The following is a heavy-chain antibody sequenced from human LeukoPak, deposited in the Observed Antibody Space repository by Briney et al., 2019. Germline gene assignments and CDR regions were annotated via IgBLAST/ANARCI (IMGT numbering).Heavy chain of an antibody. CDR2: TRNKANSYIT. Sequence: GGSLRLSCAASGFTFSSSWMHWVRQAPGKGLEWVGRTRNKANSYITEYAASVKGRFTISRDDSKNSLYLQMSSLKTDDTAMYYCASTRGTFGYWGQGTLVTVSS. CDR3: ASTRGTFGY. J-gene: IGHJ4*02. CDR1: GFTFSSSW. V-gene: IGHV3-72*01. D-gene: IGHD1-26*01.